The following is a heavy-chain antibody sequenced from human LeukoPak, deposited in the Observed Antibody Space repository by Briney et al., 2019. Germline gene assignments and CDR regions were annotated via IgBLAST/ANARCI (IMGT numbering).Heavy chain of an antibody. CDR1: GGSISSGGYY. Sequence: TPSQTLSLTCTVSGGSISSGGYYWSWIRQHPGKGLEWIGYIYYSRSTYYNPSLKSRVTISVDTSKNQFSLKLSSVTAADTAVYYCARAQYYDILTGYYTSYYFDYWGQGTLVTVSS. V-gene: IGHV4-31*03. J-gene: IGHJ4*02. CDR2: IYYSRST. CDR3: ARAQYYDILTGYYTSYYFDY. D-gene: IGHD3-9*01.